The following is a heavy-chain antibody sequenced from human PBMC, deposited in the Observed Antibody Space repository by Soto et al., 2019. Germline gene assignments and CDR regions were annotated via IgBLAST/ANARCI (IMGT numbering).Heavy chain of an antibody. V-gene: IGHV1-46*01. Sequence: QVQLVQSGAEVKKPGASVKVTCKASGYTFTSYYMHWVRQAPGQGLEWMGIINPSGGSTSYAQKFQGRVTMTRDTSTSTVYMELSSLRSEDTAVYYCARGAGNYVYTPLGDYWGQGTLVTVSS. CDR1: GYTFTSYY. D-gene: IGHD1-7*01. CDR2: INPSGGST. CDR3: ARGAGNYVYTPLGDY. J-gene: IGHJ4*02.